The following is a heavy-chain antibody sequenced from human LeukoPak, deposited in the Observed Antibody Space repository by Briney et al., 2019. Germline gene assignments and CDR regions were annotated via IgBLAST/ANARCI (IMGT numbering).Heavy chain of an antibody. Sequence: ASVKVSCTASGYTVSGYYVHWVRQAPGQGLEWMGWINPNTGGTNYAQKFQGRVVMTMDTAISTAYLALTGLTYDDTAIYYCATSFYRQTDAWGQGSLVTVSS. J-gene: IGHJ5*02. CDR3: ATSFYRQTDA. CDR1: GYTVSGYY. CDR2: INPNTGGT. D-gene: IGHD3-16*02. V-gene: IGHV1-2*02.